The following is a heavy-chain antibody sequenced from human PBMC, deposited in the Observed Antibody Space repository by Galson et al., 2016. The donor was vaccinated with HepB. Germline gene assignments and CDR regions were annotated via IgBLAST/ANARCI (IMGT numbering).Heavy chain of an antibody. J-gene: IGHJ5*02. V-gene: IGHV3-74*01. Sequence: SLRLSCAASGFTFSRFWMNWVRQVPGKGLVWVSRINNDGSSTVYADSVKGRFTVSRDNAKNTLYLQMNSLRDEDTAVNYCVLLVPTAEGGPWGQGTLVTVSS. CDR2: INNDGSST. CDR1: GFTFSRFW. D-gene: IGHD7-27*01. CDR3: VLLVPTAEGGP.